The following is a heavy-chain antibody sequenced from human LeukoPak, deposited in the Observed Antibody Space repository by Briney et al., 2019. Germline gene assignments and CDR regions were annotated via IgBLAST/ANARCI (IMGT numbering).Heavy chain of an antibody. V-gene: IGHV4-4*02. CDR2: IYHSGST. CDR3: ARGRSGIAVAGRYYFDY. D-gene: IGHD6-19*01. CDR1: GRSISSSNW. J-gene: IGHJ4*02. Sequence: PSETLSLTCAVSGRSISSSNWWSLVRQPPGKGLEWIGEIYHSGSTNYKPSLKSRVTISVDTSKNEFSLKLSSVTAADTAVYYCARGRSGIAVAGRYYFDYWGQGTLVTVSS.